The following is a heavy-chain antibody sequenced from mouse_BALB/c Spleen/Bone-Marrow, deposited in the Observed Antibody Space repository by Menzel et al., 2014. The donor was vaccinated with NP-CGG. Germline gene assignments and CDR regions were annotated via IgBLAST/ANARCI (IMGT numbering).Heavy chain of an antibody. J-gene: IGHJ2*01. CDR3: VRGNWAFFDY. CDR2: SRNKANDYTT. V-gene: IGHV7-1*02. D-gene: IGHD4-1*01. CDR1: GFTFSDFY. Sequence: EVKLMESGGGLVQPGGSLRLSCATSGFTFSDFYMEWVRQSPGKRLEWIAISRNKANDYTTDHSASVKGRFIVSRDTSQSILYLQMHALRAEDTAIYYCVRGNWAFFDYWGQGATLTVSS.